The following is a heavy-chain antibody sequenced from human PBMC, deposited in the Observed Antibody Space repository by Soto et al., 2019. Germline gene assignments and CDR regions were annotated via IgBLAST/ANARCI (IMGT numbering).Heavy chain of an antibody. V-gene: IGHV3-33*01. D-gene: IGHD2-21*02. CDR2: IWHAGGRQ. CDR3: AGDLTRGDTDS. Sequence: QVHLVESGGGVVQPTRSLRLSCVASGFSYGGYGMHWVRQAPGKGLEWVAAIWHAGGRQYYADSVQGRFTVARDNAKNALYLQWSSLVAEDRAVFFSAGDLTRGDTDSWGQGNGVIVSS. CDR1: GFSYGGYG. J-gene: IGHJ5*01.